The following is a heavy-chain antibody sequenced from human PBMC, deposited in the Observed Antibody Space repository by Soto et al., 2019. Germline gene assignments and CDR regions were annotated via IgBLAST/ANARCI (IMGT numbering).Heavy chain of an antibody. D-gene: IGHD3-10*01. CDR2: VNPNTGNT. Sequence: QVQLVQSGAEVKKPGASVKVSCTGSGYTFRSYDIHWVRQATGQGLEGMGWVNPNTGNTGYAQKFQGRVTMTRDMSKSSAYMEVNSLTSEDTAIYYCARAYGAGSFDFWGQGTLVSVSS. J-gene: IGHJ5*01. V-gene: IGHV1-8*01. CDR1: GYTFRSYD. CDR3: ARAYGAGSFDF.